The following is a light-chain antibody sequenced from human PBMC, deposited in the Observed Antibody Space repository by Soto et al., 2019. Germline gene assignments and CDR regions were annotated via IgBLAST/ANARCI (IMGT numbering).Light chain of an antibody. CDR2: EVS. V-gene: IGLV2-8*01. J-gene: IGLJ2*01. CDR3: ATWDDSLNVV. CDR1: SSDVGDYNY. Sequence: QSALTQPPSASGTPGQSVTIPCTGTSSDVGDYNYVSWYQQHPGKAPKLMIYEVSRRPSGVPDRFSGSKSGNTASLTVSGLQAEDEADYYCATWDDSLNVVFGGGTKLTVL.